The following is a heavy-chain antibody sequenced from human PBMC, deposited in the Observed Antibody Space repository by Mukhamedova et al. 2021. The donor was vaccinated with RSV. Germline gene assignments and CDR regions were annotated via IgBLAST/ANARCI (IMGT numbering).Heavy chain of an antibody. V-gene: IGHV3-74*01. CDR3: GRDSIPNF. Sequence: GTITNYADSVKGRFTIARDNAKNTLYLQMNSLRAEDTAIYYCGRDSIPNFWGQGTLVTVSS. CDR2: GTIT. J-gene: IGHJ4*02. D-gene: IGHD2-21*01.